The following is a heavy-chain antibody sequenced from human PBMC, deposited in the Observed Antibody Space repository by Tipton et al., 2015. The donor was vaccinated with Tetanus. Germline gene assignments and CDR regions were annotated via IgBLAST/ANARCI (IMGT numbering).Heavy chain of an antibody. CDR1: GYSFTSYW. Sequence: QLVQSGAEVKKPGESLKISCKGSGYSFTSYWIGWVRQMPGKGLEWMGIIYPGDSDTRYSPPFQGQVTISADKSISTAYLQWSRRKASDTAMYYCASTTGYSSSWYNYYYGMDVWGQGTTVTVSS. CDR2: IYPGDSDT. D-gene: IGHD6-13*01. V-gene: IGHV5-51*01. CDR3: ASTTGYSSSWYNYYYGMDV. J-gene: IGHJ6*02.